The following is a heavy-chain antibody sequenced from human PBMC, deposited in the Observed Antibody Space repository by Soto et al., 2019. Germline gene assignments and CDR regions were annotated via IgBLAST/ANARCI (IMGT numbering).Heavy chain of an antibody. Sequence: ASVKVSCKASGYTFTGYYMHWVRQAPGQGLEWMGWINPNSGGTNYAQKCQGWVTMTRDTSISTAYMELSRLRSDDTAVYYCASSLAAAGPFYYYYGMDVWGQGTTVTVSS. V-gene: IGHV1-2*04. D-gene: IGHD6-13*01. CDR2: INPNSGGT. CDR1: GYTFTGYY. J-gene: IGHJ6*02. CDR3: ASSLAAAGPFYYYYGMDV.